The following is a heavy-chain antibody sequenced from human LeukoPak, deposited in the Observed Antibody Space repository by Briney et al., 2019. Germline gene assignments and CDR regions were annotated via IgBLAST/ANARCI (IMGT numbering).Heavy chain of an antibody. Sequence: ASVKVSCKASGYTFTGYYMHWVRQAPGQGLEWMGWINPNSGGTNYAQKLQGRVTMTTDTSTSTAYMELRSLRSDDTAVYYCARVLAAAGRPFSFDYWGQGTLVTVSS. CDR1: GYTFTGYY. V-gene: IGHV1-2*02. CDR3: ARVLAAAGRPFSFDY. J-gene: IGHJ4*02. D-gene: IGHD6-13*01. CDR2: INPNSGGT.